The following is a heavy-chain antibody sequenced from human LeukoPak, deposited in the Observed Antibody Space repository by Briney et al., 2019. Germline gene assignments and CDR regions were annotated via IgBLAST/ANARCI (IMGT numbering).Heavy chain of an antibody. J-gene: IGHJ6*03. CDR3: ARDTVNGYYYMDV. CDR2: IIPIFGTA. V-gene: IGHV1-69*06. CDR1: GGTFSSYA. Sequence: ASVKVSCKASGGTFSSYAISWVRQAPGQGLEWMGGIIPIFGTANYAQKFQGRVTITADKSTSTAYMELSSLRSEDTAVYYCARDTVNGYYYMDVWGKGTTVTVSS. D-gene: IGHD4-17*01.